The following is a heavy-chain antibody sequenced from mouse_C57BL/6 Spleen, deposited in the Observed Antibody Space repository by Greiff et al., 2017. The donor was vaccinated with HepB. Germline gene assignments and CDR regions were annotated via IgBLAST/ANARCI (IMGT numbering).Heavy chain of an antibody. Sequence: VQLQQPGAELVRPGSSVKLSCKASGYTFTSYWMHWVKQRPIQGLEWIGNIDPSDSETHYNQKFKDKATLTVDKSSSTAYMQLSSLTSEDSAVYYCARERGSSGYVGFAYWGQGTLVTVSA. J-gene: IGHJ3*01. CDR3: ARERGSSGYVGFAY. CDR1: GYTFTSYW. D-gene: IGHD3-2*02. CDR2: IDPSDSET. V-gene: IGHV1-52*01.